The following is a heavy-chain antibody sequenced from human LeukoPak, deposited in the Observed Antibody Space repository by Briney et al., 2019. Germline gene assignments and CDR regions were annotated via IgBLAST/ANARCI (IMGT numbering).Heavy chain of an antibody. CDR2: ISWNSGSI. CDR1: GFTFDDYA. CDR3: AKAVVIGAFDI. J-gene: IGHJ3*02. Sequence: GGSLRLSCAASGFTFDDYAMHWVRQAPGKGLEWVSGISWNSGSIGHADSVKGRFTISRDNAKNSLYLQMNSLRAEDTALYYCAKAVVIGAFDIWGQGTMVTVSS. V-gene: IGHV3-9*01. D-gene: IGHD3-22*01.